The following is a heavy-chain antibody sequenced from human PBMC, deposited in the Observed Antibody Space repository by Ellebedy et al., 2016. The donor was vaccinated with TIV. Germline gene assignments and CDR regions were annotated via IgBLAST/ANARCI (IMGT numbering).Heavy chain of an antibody. CDR3: ARVWSSVTDY. Sequence: MPSETLSLTCTVSGGSISSYYWSWIRQPPGKGLEWIGYIYYSGSTNYNPSLKSRVTILVDTSKNQFSLKLSSVTAADTAVYYCARVWSSVTDYWGQGTLVTVSS. D-gene: IGHD6-19*01. CDR2: IYYSGST. V-gene: IGHV4-59*01. CDR1: GGSISSYY. J-gene: IGHJ4*02.